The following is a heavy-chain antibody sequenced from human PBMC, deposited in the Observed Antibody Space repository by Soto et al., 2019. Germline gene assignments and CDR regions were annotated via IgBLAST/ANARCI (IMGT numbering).Heavy chain of an antibody. CDR2: ISGSGSFI. Sequence: GSLRLSCAASGFAFHGYTTNWVRQAPGRGLEWVSSISGSGSFIYYADSVRGRFTVSRDNARNSLFLQMDSLRADDTAVYYCAGDSVYLSMDVWGQGTTVTVSS. J-gene: IGHJ6*02. CDR1: GFAFHGYT. CDR3: AGDSVYLSMDV. V-gene: IGHV3-21*01. D-gene: IGHD5-12*01.